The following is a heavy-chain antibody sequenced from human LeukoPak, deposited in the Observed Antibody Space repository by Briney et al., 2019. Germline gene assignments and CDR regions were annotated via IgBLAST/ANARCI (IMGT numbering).Heavy chain of an antibody. Sequence: GESLKISCQGSGYSFTSYWIGWVRQLPGKGLEWMVIIYPGDSDTRYSPSFQGQVTISADKSISTAYLQWSSLKASDTAMYYCARVYNWNDGDYYYGMDVWGKGTTVTVSS. D-gene: IGHD1-1*01. CDR1: GYSFTSYW. CDR3: ARVYNWNDGDYYYGMDV. CDR2: IYPGDSDT. V-gene: IGHV5-51*01. J-gene: IGHJ6*04.